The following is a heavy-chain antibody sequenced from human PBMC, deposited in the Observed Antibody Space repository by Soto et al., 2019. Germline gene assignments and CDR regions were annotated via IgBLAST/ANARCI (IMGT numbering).Heavy chain of an antibody. D-gene: IGHD6-13*01. CDR2: ISGSGGST. J-gene: IGHJ4*02. CDR3: AKDGIAAAGTPYYFDY. Sequence: EVQLLESGGGLVQPGGSLRLSCAASGFTFSSYAMSWVRQAPGKGLEWVSAISGSGGSTYYADSVKGRFTISRDNSKNTLYLQMNSLRAEDTAVYYCAKDGIAAAGTPYYFDYWGQGTLVTVSS. V-gene: IGHV3-23*01. CDR1: GFTFSSYA.